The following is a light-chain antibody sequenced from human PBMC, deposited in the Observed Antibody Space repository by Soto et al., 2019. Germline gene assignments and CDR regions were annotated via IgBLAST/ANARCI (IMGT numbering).Light chain of an antibody. CDR2: DAS. CDR1: QSVSSN. J-gene: IGKJ5*01. CDR3: QQYHNWTIT. V-gene: IGKV3-15*01. Sequence: EIVMTQSPATLSVSPGESATLSCRASQSVSSNLAWHQQKPGQAPRILMYDASTRATGISARFSGSGSGTEFTLTISSLQSEDFAVYYRQQYHNWTITFGQGTRL.